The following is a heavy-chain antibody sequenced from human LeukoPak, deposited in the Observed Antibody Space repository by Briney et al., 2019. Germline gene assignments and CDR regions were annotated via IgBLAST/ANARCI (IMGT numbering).Heavy chain of an antibody. Sequence: GGSLRLSCAASGFTFSDYYMSWIRQAPGKGLEGVSYISNSGSIIYYADSVKGRFTISRDNAKNSLFLQMNSLRAEDTAVYYCARGALYSGTYGGLFDYWGQGTLVTVSS. D-gene: IGHD1-26*01. CDR3: ARGALYSGTYGGLFDY. J-gene: IGHJ4*02. V-gene: IGHV3-11*01. CDR2: ISNSGSII. CDR1: GFTFSDYY.